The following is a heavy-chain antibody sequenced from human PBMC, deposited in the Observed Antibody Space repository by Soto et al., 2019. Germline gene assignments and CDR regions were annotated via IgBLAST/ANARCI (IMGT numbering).Heavy chain of an antibody. CDR2: IYYSGST. V-gene: IGHV4-59*12. Sequence: SENMSVTYTVACGSISSYYWSCILQKTWKGLEWIGYIYYSGSTNYNPSLKSRVTISVDTSKNQFSLKLSSVTAADTAVYYCARLQWLATDYYYYYGMDVWRHRTTVTV. CDR3: ARLQWLATDYYYYYGMDV. D-gene: IGHD6-19*01. CDR1: CGSISSYY. J-gene: IGHJ6*02.